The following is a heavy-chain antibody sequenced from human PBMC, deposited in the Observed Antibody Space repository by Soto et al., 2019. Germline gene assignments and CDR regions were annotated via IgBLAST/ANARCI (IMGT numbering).Heavy chain of an antibody. CDR1: GFTYTNAW. J-gene: IGHJ4*01. V-gene: IGHV3-15*07. Sequence: GGSLRLSCAASGFTYTNAWINWVRQAPGKGLEWVGRIKSKTDGGTTDYAEPVKGRFAISRDDSNNMVYLQMNSLKIEDTAVYYCTTDSYSTIIIVRFDYWGHGTLVTVSS. CDR2: IKSKTDGGTT. D-gene: IGHD3-22*01. CDR3: TTDSYSTIIIVRFDY.